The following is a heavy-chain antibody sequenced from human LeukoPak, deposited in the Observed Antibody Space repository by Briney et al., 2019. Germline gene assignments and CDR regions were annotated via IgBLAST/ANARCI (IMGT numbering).Heavy chain of an antibody. V-gene: IGHV3-30*03. D-gene: IGHD6-6*01. Sequence: PGGSLRLSCAASGFTFSSYGMHWVRQAPGKGLEWVAVISYDGSNKYYADSVKGRFTISRDNSKNTLYLQMNSLRAEDTAVYYCARALGGIAARPLDYWGQGTLVTVSS. J-gene: IGHJ4*02. CDR1: GFTFSSYG. CDR3: ARALGGIAARPLDY. CDR2: ISYDGSNK.